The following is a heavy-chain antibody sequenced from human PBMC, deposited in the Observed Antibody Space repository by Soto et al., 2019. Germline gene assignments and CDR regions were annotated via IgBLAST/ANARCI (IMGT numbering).Heavy chain of an antibody. J-gene: IGHJ6*02. CDR2: INPSGGST. V-gene: IGHV1-46*01. Sequence: GASVKVSCKASGYTFTSYYMHWVRQAPGQGLEWMGIINPSGGSTSYAQKFQGRVTMTRDTSTSTVYMELSSLRSEDTAVYYCAREPAAGTLRYYYYYGMDVWGQGTTVTV. CDR1: GYTFTSYY. CDR3: AREPAAGTLRYYYYYGMDV. D-gene: IGHD6-13*01.